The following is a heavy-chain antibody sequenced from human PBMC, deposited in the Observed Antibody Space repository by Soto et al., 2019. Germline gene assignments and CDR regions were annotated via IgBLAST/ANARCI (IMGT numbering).Heavy chain of an antibody. CDR1: GYTFTSYY. Sequence: ASVKVSCKASGYTFTSYYMHWVRQAPGQGLEWMGIINPSGGSTSYAQKFQGRVTMTRDTSTSTVYMELSSLRSEDTAVYYCARDLREVYDSSGYYDYWGQGTLVTGSS. CDR3: ARDLREVYDSSGYYDY. D-gene: IGHD3-22*01. V-gene: IGHV1-46*01. J-gene: IGHJ4*02. CDR2: INPSGGST.